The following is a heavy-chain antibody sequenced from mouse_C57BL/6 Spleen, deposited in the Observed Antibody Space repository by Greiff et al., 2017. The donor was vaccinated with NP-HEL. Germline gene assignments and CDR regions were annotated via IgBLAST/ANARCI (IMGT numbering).Heavy chain of an antibody. V-gene: IGHV1-19*01. J-gene: IGHJ4*01. D-gene: IGHD1-1*01. CDR1: GYTFTDYY. CDR3: VGGSSYGAMDY. CDR2: INPYNGGT. Sequence: VHVKQSGPVLVKPGASVKMSCKASGYTFTDYYMNWVKQSHGKSLEWIGVINPYNGGTSYNQKFKGKATLTVDKSSSTAYMELNSLTSEDSAVYYCVGGSSYGAMDYWGQGTSVTVSS.